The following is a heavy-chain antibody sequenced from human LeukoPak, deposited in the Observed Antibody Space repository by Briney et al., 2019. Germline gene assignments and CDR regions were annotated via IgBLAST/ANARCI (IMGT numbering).Heavy chain of an antibody. Sequence: PSETLSLTCTVSGGSISSYYWSWIRQLPGKGLEWIGYIYTSGSTNYNPSLKSRVTISVDTSKNQFSLKLSSVTAADTAVYYCARPGDSGSYLDAFDIWGQGTMVTVSS. J-gene: IGHJ3*02. V-gene: IGHV4-4*09. CDR1: GGSISSYY. CDR2: IYTSGST. D-gene: IGHD1-26*01. CDR3: ARPGDSGSYLDAFDI.